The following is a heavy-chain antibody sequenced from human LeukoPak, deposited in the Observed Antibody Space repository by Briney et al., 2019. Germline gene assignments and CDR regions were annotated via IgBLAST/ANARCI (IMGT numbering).Heavy chain of an antibody. V-gene: IGHV3-23*01. CDR3: AKDQNYESSGYYGGFDY. CDR1: GFSFSSHV. D-gene: IGHD3-22*01. CDR2: ISGSGGDT. J-gene: IGHJ4*02. Sequence: RSGGSLRLSCAASGFSFSSHVMHWVRQAPGKGLEWVSGISGSGGDTYYADSVKGRFTISRDNSKNTLNLQMNSLRAEDTALYYCAKDQNYESSGYYGGFDYWGQGTLVTVSS.